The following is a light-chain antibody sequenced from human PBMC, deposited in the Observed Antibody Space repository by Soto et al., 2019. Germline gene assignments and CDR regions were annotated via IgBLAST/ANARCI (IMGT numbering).Light chain of an antibody. CDR2: EDT. CDR1: SGDVGSYNL. V-gene: IGLV2-23*01. J-gene: IGLJ1*01. CDR3: CSSARSSSFYV. Sequence: QSALTQPASVSGSPGQSITISCTGTSGDVGSYNLVSWYQQHPEKAPKLMIYEDTKRPSGVSDRFSGSTSGNTASLTISGLQAEDEADYYCCSSARSSSFYVFGTGTKLTVL.